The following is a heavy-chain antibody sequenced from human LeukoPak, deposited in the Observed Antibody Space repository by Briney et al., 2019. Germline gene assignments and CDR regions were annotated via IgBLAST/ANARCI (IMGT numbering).Heavy chain of an antibody. Sequence: SETLSLTCAVSGYSISSGYYWGWIRPPPGKGLEWIGNIYHSGSTYYNPSLKSRVTISVDTSRNQFSLKLSSVTAADTAVYYCARILGTYCSGGSCPDAFDIWGQGTMVTVSS. CDR3: ARILGTYCSGGSCPDAFDI. CDR1: GYSISSGYY. V-gene: IGHV4-38-2*01. D-gene: IGHD2-15*01. J-gene: IGHJ3*02. CDR2: IYHSGST.